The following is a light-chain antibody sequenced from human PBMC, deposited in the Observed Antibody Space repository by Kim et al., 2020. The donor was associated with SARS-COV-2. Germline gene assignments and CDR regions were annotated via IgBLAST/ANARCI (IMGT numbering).Light chain of an antibody. Sequence: GQRVTISCSGSSSNTGSNHVSWYQHLPGTAPKLLIHRNNQRPSGVPDRFSGSKSGASASLAISGLRSEDETDYYCASWDDRLSGWVFGGGTQLTVL. J-gene: IGLJ3*02. V-gene: IGLV1-47*01. CDR3: ASWDDRLSGWV. CDR1: SSNTGSNH. CDR2: RNN.